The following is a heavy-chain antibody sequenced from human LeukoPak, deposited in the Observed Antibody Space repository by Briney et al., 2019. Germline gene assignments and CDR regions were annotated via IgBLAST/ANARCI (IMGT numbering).Heavy chain of an antibody. V-gene: IGHV4-4*07. D-gene: IGHD6-6*01. J-gene: IGHJ3*02. CDR1: GGSISSYY. CDR3: ARDPYSSSIDAFDI. CDR2: IYTSGST. Sequence: SETLSLTCTVSGGSISSYYWSWIRQPAGKGLEWIGRIYTSGSTNYNPSLKSRVTMSVDTSKNQFSLKLSSVTAADTAVYYCARDPYSSSIDAFDIWGQGTMVTVSS.